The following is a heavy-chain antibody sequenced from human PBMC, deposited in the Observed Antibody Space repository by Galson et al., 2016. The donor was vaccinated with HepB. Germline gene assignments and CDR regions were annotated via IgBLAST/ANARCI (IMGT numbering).Heavy chain of an antibody. J-gene: IGHJ6*02. CDR1: ADTLKNYI. Sequence: SVKVSCKASADTLKNYIVNWVRQAPGQGLEWVGGIIPMFGTVNSAQRFQGRVTISADESTRTVYLDLSRRTYEDTAVYYCGRAGPSKILDVWGQGTTVTASS. CDR2: IIPMFGTV. V-gene: IGHV1-69*13. CDR3: GRAGPSKILDV.